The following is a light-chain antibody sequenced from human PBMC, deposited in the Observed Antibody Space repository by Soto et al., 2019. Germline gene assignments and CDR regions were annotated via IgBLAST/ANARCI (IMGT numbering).Light chain of an antibody. V-gene: IGKV1-5*01. J-gene: IGKJ1*01. CDR2: DAS. Sequence: IQLTQSPSSLSASVGDRVTITCRASQSISSWLAWYQQKPGKAPKLLIYDASSLESGVPSRFSGSGSGTEFTLTISSLQPDDFVTYYCQQSTFGQGTKVDIK. CDR1: QSISSW. CDR3: QQST.